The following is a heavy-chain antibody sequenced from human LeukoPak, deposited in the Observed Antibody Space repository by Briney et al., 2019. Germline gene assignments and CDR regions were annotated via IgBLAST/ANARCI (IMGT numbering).Heavy chain of an antibody. J-gene: IGHJ4*02. CDR3: ARITTGYSSSYYFDY. CDR1: GGTFSSYA. Sequence: SVKVSFKASGGTFSSYAISWVRQAPGQGLEWMGGIIPIFGTANYAQKFQGRVTITADESTSTAYMELSSLRSEDTAVYYCARITTGYSSSYYFDYWGQGTLVTVSS. V-gene: IGHV1-69*13. CDR2: IIPIFGTA. D-gene: IGHD6-6*01.